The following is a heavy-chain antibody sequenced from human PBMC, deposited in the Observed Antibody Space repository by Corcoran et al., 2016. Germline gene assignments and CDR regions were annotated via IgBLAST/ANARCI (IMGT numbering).Heavy chain of an antibody. Sequence: QVQLQESGPGLVKPSETLSLSCTVSGGSINGYYWSGIRQPPGKGLEWIGCVYYTGSTYYNPSPKSRVTILVDASKSQFSLKVTAVTAADPAVYYGGRYSSLGAHNWLGPWGQGIRVTVSS. J-gene: IGHJ5*02. CDR1: GGSINGYY. V-gene: IGHV4-59*01. CDR3: GRYSSLGAHNWLGP. D-gene: IGHD3-22*01. CDR2: VYYTGST.